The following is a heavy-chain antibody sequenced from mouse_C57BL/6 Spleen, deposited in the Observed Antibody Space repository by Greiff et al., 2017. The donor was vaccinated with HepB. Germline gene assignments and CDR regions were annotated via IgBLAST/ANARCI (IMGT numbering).Heavy chain of an antibody. CDR3: ARVIYFRDYYAMDD. CDR2: INPNNGGT. V-gene: IGHV1-18*01. CDR1: GYTFTDYN. D-gene: IGHD2-14*01. Sequence: VQLQQSGPELVKPGASVKIPCKASGYTFTDYNMDWVKQSHGKSLEWIGDINPNNGGTIYNQKFKGKATLTVDKSSSTAYMELRSLTSEDTAVYDCARVIYFRDYYAMDDWGQGTSVTVSS. J-gene: IGHJ4*01.